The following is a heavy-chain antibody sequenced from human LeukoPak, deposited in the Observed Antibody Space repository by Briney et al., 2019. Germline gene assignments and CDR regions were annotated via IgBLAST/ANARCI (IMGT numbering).Heavy chain of an antibody. CDR1: GFTFSSYA. CDR2: ISYDGSNK. CDR3: ARDYDILTGSDY. V-gene: IGHV3-30-3*01. J-gene: IGHJ4*02. D-gene: IGHD3-9*01. Sequence: GRSLRLSCAASGFTFSSYAMHWVRQAPGKGLEWVAVISYDGSNKYYADSVKGRFTISRDNSKNTLYLQMNSLRAEDTAVYYCARDYDILTGSDYWGQGTLVTVSS.